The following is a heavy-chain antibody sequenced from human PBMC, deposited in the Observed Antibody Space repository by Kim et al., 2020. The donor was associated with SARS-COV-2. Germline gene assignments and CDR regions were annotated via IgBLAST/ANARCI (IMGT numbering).Heavy chain of an antibody. CDR2: ISYDGGVE. Sequence: GGSLRLSCAASGFIFSNYAMHWVRQAPGKGLEWVAFISYDGGVEYYADSVKGRFTISRDNSKNTLYLQLSSLRVEDTAVYYCATEGRYYGLGGTFDCWG. V-gene: IGHV3-30*04. D-gene: IGHD3-10*01. J-gene: IGHJ4*01. CDR3: ATEGRYYGLGGTFDC. CDR1: GFIFSNYA.